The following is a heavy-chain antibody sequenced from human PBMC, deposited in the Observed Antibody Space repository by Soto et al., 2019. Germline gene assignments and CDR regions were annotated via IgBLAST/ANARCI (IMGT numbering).Heavy chain of an antibody. J-gene: IGHJ6*02. CDR2: IDPSDSYT. CDR1: GYSFTSYW. CDR3: ARTYYYGSGSYPAHYYYGMDV. V-gene: IGHV5-10-1*01. D-gene: IGHD3-10*01. Sequence: PGESLKISCQGSGYSFTSYWISWVRQMPGKGLEWMGRIDPSDSYTNYSPSFQGHVTISADKSISTAYLQWSSLKASDTAMYYCARTYYYGSGSYPAHYYYGMDVWGQGTTVTVSS.